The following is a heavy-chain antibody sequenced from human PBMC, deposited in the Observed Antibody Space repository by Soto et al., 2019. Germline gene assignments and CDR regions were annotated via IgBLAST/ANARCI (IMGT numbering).Heavy chain of an antibody. CDR3: ARPTSMAVAGYFDY. J-gene: IGHJ4*02. CDR1: GGSISSSSYY. CDR2: IYYSGST. V-gene: IGHV4-39*01. Sequence: SETLSLTCTVSGGSISSSSYYWGWIRQPPGKGLEWIGSIYYSGSTYYNPSLKSRVTISVDTSKNQFSLKLSSVTAADTAVYYCARPTSMAVAGYFDYWGQGTLVTVSS. D-gene: IGHD6-19*01.